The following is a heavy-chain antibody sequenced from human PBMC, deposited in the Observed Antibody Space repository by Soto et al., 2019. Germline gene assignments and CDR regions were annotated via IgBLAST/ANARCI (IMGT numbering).Heavy chain of an antibody. CDR3: AHRAGHQGNWNGGYFDY. J-gene: IGHJ4*02. V-gene: IGHV2-5*02. CDR1: GFSLSTSGVG. D-gene: IGHD1-1*01. Sequence: QITLEESGPARVKPTQTLTLTCTFSGFSLSTSGVGVGWIRQPPGKALECLALIYWDDDKRYNPSLKTRLTITKATSKNQVVLTLTNVDPVDTATYYCAHRAGHQGNWNGGYFDYWGQGTLVTVSS. CDR2: IYWDDDK.